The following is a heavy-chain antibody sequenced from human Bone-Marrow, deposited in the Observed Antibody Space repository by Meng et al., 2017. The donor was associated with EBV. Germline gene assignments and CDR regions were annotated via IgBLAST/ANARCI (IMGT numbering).Heavy chain of an antibody. CDR3: ARAGSMTQLDY. V-gene: IGHV4-4*02. CDR1: GGSMSGSTW. Sequence: QAHLQAAGPGLGKPSGTLSLTCAVSGGSMSGSTWWAWVRQPPGQGLEWIGEISQNGGTNYSPSLKSRVTISVDKSKNQFSLDLNSVAAADTAVYYCARAGSMTQLDYWGQGTLVTVSS. D-gene: IGHD3-10*01. CDR2: ISQNGGT. J-gene: IGHJ4*02.